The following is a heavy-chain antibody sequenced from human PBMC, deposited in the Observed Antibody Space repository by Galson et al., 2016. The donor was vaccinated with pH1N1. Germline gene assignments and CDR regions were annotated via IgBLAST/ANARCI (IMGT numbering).Heavy chain of an antibody. V-gene: IGHV1-18*01. Sequence: SVKVSCKASGDTFNRYGITWVLQAPGQGLQWMGWINTRTGYTENSQKFQGRVTMTTDTTTSTVYLELRSLKSDDTGVYFCARGRGDLAGYYYGLDVWCQGTTVTVSS. J-gene: IGHJ6*02. D-gene: IGHD3-10*01. CDR3: ARGRGDLAGYYYGLDV. CDR1: GDTFNRYG. CDR2: INTRTGYT.